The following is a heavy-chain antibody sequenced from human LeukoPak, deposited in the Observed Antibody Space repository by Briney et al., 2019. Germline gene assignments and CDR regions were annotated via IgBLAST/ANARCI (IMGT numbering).Heavy chain of an antibody. D-gene: IGHD5-24*01. CDR1: GFTFDDYA. J-gene: IGHJ3*02. Sequence: GRSLRLSCAASGFTFDDYAMHWVRQAPGKGLEWVSGISWNSGSIGYADSVKGRFTISRDNAKNSLYLQMNSLRAEDTALYYCAKDPGDGYKLVGAFDIWGQGTMVTVSS. CDR3: AKDPGDGYKLVGAFDI. CDR2: ISWNSGSI. V-gene: IGHV3-9*01.